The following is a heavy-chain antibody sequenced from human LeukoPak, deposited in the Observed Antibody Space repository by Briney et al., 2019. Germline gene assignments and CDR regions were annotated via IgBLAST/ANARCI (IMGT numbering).Heavy chain of an antibody. J-gene: IGHJ4*02. CDR2: IYYSGST. CDR1: GGSISSYY. Sequence: SETLSLTCTVSGGSISSYYWSWIRQPPGKGLEWIGYIYYSGSTNYNPSLKSRVTISVDTSKNQFSLKLCSVTAADTAVYYCARDYDGSSLFDYWGQGTLVTVSS. V-gene: IGHV4-59*01. D-gene: IGHD6-6*01. CDR3: ARDYDGSSLFDY.